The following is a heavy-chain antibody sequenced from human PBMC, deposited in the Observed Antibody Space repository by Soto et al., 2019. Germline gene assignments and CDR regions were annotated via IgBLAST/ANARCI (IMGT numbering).Heavy chain of an antibody. Sequence: SETLSLTCTVSGDSVSTAFYYWSWIRQPPGKGLEWIGYVYYSGNTNYNPSLRSRVSISGDTSKNQFSLKLTSVTAADSAVYYCASLRRRAAPGNYGCLDFWGQGTTVTVYS. J-gene: IGHJ6*02. D-gene: IGHD6-13*01. V-gene: IGHV4-61*01. CDR3: ASLRRRAAPGNYGCLDF. CDR1: GDSVSTAFYY. CDR2: VYYSGNT.